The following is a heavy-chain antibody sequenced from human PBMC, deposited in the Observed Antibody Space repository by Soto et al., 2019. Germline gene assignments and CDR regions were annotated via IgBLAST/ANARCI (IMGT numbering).Heavy chain of an antibody. CDR2: ISYDGSNK. CDR1: GFTFSSYG. J-gene: IGHJ6*02. CDR3: AKAFLGYCSSTSCYAGNYYYYGMDV. D-gene: IGHD2-2*01. Sequence: GESLKISCAASGFTFSSYGMHWVRQAPGKGLEWVAVISYDGSNKYYADSVKGRFTISRDNSKNTLYLQMNSLRAEDTAVYYCAKAFLGYCSSTSCYAGNYYYYGMDVWGQGTTVTVSS. V-gene: IGHV3-30*18.